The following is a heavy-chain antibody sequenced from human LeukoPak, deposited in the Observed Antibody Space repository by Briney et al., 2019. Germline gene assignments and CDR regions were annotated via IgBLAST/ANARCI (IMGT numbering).Heavy chain of an antibody. CDR3: ARVWFPNYFDY. V-gene: IGHV4-59*12. CDR1: GGSISSYY. D-gene: IGHD2-21*01. CDR2: IYYSGST. J-gene: IGHJ4*02. Sequence: PSETLSLTCTVSGGSISSYYWSWIRQPPGKGLEWIGSIYYSGSTYYNPSLKSRVTISVDTSKNQFSLKLSSVTAADTAVYYCARVWFPNYFDYWGQGTLVTVSS.